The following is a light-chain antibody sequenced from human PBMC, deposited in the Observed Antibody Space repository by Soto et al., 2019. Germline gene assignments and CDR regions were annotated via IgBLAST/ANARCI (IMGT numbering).Light chain of an antibody. Sequence: VLTQSPATVPLSPGERATLSCRASQTIRNNFSAWYQHKPGQATSLLIYGASNRATEIPDRFSASGSGTDFTLTSRTLEPEDFAVYYCHQYSNSRQSTFGQGTKLEIK. CDR2: GAS. V-gene: IGKV3-20*01. CDR3: HQYSNSRQST. J-gene: IGKJ2*02. CDR1: QTIRNNF.